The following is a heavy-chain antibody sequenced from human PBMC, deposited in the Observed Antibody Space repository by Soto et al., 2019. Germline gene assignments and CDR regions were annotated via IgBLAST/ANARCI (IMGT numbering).Heavy chain of an antibody. CDR3: ARVWGRAVCAFDI. V-gene: IGHV1-18*01. J-gene: IGHJ3*02. D-gene: IGHD3-16*01. CDR1: GYTFTSYG. Sequence: QVQLVQSGAEVKKPGASVKVSCKASGYTFTSYGISWVRQAPGQGLEWMGWISAYNGNTNYAQKLQGRVTMTTDTXTSTASMERRSLRSDDTAVYYCARVWGRAVCAFDIWGQGTMVTVSS. CDR2: ISAYNGNT.